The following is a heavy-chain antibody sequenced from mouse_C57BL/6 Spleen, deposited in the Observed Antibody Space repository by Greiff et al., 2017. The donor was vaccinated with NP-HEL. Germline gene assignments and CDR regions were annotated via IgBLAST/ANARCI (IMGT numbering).Heavy chain of an antibody. D-gene: IGHD1-1*01. CDR1: GFSLTSYG. CDR2: IWRGGST. V-gene: IGHV2-5*01. J-gene: IGHJ1*03. Sequence: SGPGLVQPSQSLSITCTVSGFSLTSYGVHWVRQSPGKGLEWLGVIWRGGSTDYNAAFMSRLSITKDNSKSQVFFKMNSLQADDTAIYYCAKGGTTVVNWYFDVWGTGTTVTVSS. CDR3: AKGGTTVVNWYFDV.